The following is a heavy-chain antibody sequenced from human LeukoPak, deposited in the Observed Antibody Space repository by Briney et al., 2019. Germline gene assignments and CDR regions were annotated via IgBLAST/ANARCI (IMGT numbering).Heavy chain of an antibody. Sequence: SETLSLTCTVSGGSINSGSYYWSWIRQPPGKGLEWIGYIYYSGSTNYNPSLKSRVTISVDTSKNQFSLKLSSVTAADTAVYYCARGGSYYEYWGQGTLVTVSS. J-gene: IGHJ4*02. D-gene: IGHD1-26*01. CDR3: ARGGSYYEY. V-gene: IGHV4-61*01. CDR2: IYYSGST. CDR1: GGSINSGSYY.